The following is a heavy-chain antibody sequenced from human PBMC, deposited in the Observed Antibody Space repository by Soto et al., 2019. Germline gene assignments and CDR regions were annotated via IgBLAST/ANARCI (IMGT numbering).Heavy chain of an antibody. Sequence: PSETLSLTCRVSGAYISDFSWSWIRQPAGKGLEWIGRITINGNTQKNPSFKSRVTMSIDTSRNHCSLNLQAATAADTALYYCARETGENWTYEAHWGPGTLVTVSS. CDR2: ITINGNT. D-gene: IGHD1-7*01. J-gene: IGHJ1*01. CDR1: GAYISDFS. CDR3: ARETGENWTYEAH. V-gene: IGHV4-4*07.